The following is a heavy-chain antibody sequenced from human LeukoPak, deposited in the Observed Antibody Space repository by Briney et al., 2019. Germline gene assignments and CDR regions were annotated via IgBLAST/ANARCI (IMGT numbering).Heavy chain of an antibody. V-gene: IGHV3-48*02. CDR3: ARDKHMFSSNFYYSDV. CDR2: ISGSGSAI. J-gene: IGHJ2*01. D-gene: IGHD6-13*01. CDR1: GFTFNAYS. Sequence: GGSLRLSCAASGFTFNAYSMNWVRQAPGKGLEWVSYISGSGSAIYYADSVKGRFTISRDSAQSSLYLQMDSLTDEDTAVYYCARDKHMFSSNFYYSDVWGCGSLVTVSA.